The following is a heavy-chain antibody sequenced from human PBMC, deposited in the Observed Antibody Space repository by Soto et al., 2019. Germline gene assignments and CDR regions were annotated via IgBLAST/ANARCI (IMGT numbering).Heavy chain of an antibody. V-gene: IGHV1-3*01. Sequence: ASVKVSCKASGYTFTSYAMHWVRQAPGQRLEWMGWINAGNGNTKYSQKFQGRVTITRDTSASTAYMELSSLRSEDTAVYYCARESAYCGGDCYPNWFDPWGQGTLVTVSS. D-gene: IGHD2-21*02. CDR1: GYTFTSYA. CDR3: ARESAYCGGDCYPNWFDP. J-gene: IGHJ5*02. CDR2: INAGNGNT.